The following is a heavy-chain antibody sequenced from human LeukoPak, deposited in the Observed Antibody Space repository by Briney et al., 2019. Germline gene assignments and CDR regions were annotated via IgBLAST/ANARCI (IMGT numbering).Heavy chain of an antibody. D-gene: IGHD6-13*01. CDR2: IYYSGTT. V-gene: IGHV4-39*07. J-gene: IGHJ5*02. CDR3: ARGLSSGTWYDWFDP. CDR1: GGLISISTYY. Sequence: SETLSLTCTVSGGLISISTYYWGWIRQPPGKGLEWIGSIYYSGTTHYNPSLKSRVTISVDTSKNQFSLKLTSVTAADTAVYYCARGLSSGTWYDWFDPWGQGTLVTVSS.